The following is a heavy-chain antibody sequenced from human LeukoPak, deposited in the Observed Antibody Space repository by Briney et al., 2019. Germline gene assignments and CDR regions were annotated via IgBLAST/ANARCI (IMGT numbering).Heavy chain of an antibody. CDR3: ARDVKSSGYYLELQHAYYYGMDV. CDR2: ISYDGSKK. Sequence: PGGSLRLSCAASGFTFSSYDMHWVRKGPFKGLDWVAAISYDGSKKSYADSVKGRFTISRDNSKNTLYLQMNSLRAEDTAVYYCARDVKSSGYYLELQHAYYYGMDVWGQGTTVTVSS. D-gene: IGHD3-22*01. CDR1: GFTFSSYD. J-gene: IGHJ6*02. V-gene: IGHV3-30-3*01.